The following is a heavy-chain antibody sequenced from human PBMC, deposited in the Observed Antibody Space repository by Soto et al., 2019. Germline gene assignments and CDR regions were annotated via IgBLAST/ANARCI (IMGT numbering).Heavy chain of an antibody. D-gene: IGHD1-1*01. CDR2: IYYSGST. Sequence: PSETLSLTCTVSGGSISSYYWSWIRQPPGKGLEWIGYIYYSGSTNYNPSLKSRVTISVDTSKNQFSLKLSSVTTADTAVYYCARGTTSNWFSSWGQGTLVVVSS. J-gene: IGHJ5*01. V-gene: IGHV4-59*01. CDR3: ARGTTSNWFSS. CDR1: GGSISSYY.